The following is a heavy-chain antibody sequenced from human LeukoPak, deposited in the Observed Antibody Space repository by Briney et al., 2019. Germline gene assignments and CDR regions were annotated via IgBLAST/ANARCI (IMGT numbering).Heavy chain of an antibody. V-gene: IGHV3-23*01. D-gene: IGHD5-18*01. CDR2: ISGSGGST. J-gene: IGHJ6*03. Sequence: GGSLRLSCAASGFTFSSYAMSWVRQAPGKGLEWVSAISGSGGSTYYADSVKGRFTISRDNSKNTLYLQMNSLRAEDTAVYYCAKCNTAMVYYYYYMDVWGKGTTVTVPS. CDR1: GFTFSSYA. CDR3: AKCNTAMVYYYYYMDV.